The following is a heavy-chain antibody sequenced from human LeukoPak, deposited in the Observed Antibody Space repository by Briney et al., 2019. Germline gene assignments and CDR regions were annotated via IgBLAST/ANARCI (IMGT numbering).Heavy chain of an antibody. V-gene: IGHV3-23*01. CDR3: AKVGGGPPGALWFGIYYYYMDV. Sequence: PGGSLRLSCAASGFTFSSYGMSWVRQAPGKGLEWVSAISGSGGSIYYADSVKGRFTISRDNSKNTLYLQMNSLRAEDTAVYYCAKVGGGPPGALWFGIYYYYMDVWGKGTTVTISS. CDR2: ISGSGGSI. CDR1: GFTFSSYG. D-gene: IGHD3-10*01. J-gene: IGHJ6*03.